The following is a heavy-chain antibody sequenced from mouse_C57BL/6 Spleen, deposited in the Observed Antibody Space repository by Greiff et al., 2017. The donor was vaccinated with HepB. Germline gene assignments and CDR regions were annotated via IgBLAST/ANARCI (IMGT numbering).Heavy chain of an antibody. Sequence: QVQLQQPGAELARPGASVKLSCKASGYTFTSYGISWVKQRTGRGLEWIGEIYPRSGNTNYNEKFKGKATLTADKSSSTAYMEHRSLPSEDSAVYYCGGGEPNMVTGAWFADWGQGTLVTVSA. D-gene: IGHD2-9*01. CDR2: IYPRSGNT. J-gene: IGHJ3*01. CDR3: GGGEPNMVTGAWFAD. CDR1: GYTFTSYG. V-gene: IGHV1-81*01.